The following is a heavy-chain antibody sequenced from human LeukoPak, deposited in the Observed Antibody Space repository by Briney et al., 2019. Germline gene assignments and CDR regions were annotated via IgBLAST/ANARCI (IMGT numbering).Heavy chain of an antibody. CDR1: GYTFTSYY. V-gene: IGHV1-46*01. CDR3: ARVGSSGYLMYYFDY. D-gene: IGHD3-22*01. CDR2: INPSGGST. Sequence: ASVKVSCKASGYTFTSYYMHWVRQAPGQALEWMGIINPSGGSTSYAQKFQGRVTMTRDMSTSTVYMELSSLRSEDTAVYYCARVGSSGYLMYYFDYWGQGTLVTVSS. J-gene: IGHJ4*02.